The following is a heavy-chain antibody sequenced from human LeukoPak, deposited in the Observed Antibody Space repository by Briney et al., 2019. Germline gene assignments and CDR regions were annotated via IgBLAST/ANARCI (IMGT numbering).Heavy chain of an antibody. CDR2: IIPIFGTA. CDR3: ARDRIQLWSNWFDP. J-gene: IGHJ5*02. V-gene: IGHV1-69*05. Sequence: GSSVKVSCKASGGTFSSYAISWVRQAPRQGLEWMGRIIPIFGTANYAQKFQGRVTITTDESTSTAYMELSSLRSEDTAVYYCARDRIQLWSNWFDPWGQGTLVTVSS. CDR1: GGTFSSYA. D-gene: IGHD5-18*01.